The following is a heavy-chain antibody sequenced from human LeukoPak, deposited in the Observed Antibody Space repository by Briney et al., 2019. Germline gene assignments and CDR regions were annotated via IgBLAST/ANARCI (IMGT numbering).Heavy chain of an antibody. V-gene: IGHV3-23*01. CDR2: IGTSAGST. Sequence: GGSLRLSCATSGFTFSSYTMTWVRQAPGKGLEYVSGIGTSAGSTIYADSVKGRFTISRDNSKNTLYLQMGSLRAEDMAVYYCARGGPIVGATNRYYFDYWGQGILVTVSS. CDR1: GFTFSSYT. CDR3: ARGGPIVGATNRYYFDY. J-gene: IGHJ4*02. D-gene: IGHD1-26*01.